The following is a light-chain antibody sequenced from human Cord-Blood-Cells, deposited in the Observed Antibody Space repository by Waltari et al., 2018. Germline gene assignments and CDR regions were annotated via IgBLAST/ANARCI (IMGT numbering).Light chain of an antibody. CDR1: SRDVGGYNY. V-gene: IGLV2-14*01. CDR3: SSYTSSSTWV. J-gene: IGLJ3*02. CDR2: DVS. Sequence: QSALTQPASVSGSPGQSITISCTGTSRDVGGYNYVSWYQQHPGKAPKLMIYDVSNRPSGVSNRFSVSKSGNTASLTISGLQAEDEAEYYCSSYTSSSTWVFGGGTKLTVL.